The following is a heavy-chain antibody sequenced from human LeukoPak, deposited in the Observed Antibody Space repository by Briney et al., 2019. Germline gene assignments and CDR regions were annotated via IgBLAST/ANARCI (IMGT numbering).Heavy chain of an antibody. V-gene: IGHV3-48*03. J-gene: IGHJ4*02. Sequence: PGGSVRLLRAASGFPLSSYEMNWVRLAPGKGLEWISYISRTGNSIYYADSVKGRFTISRDSAKNSLYLQMNSLRAEDTAVYYCARGPYSSNWYVYYWAQGTVVTVAS. CDR1: GFPLSSYE. CDR2: ISRTGNSI. CDR3: ARGPYSSNWYVYY. D-gene: IGHD6-13*01.